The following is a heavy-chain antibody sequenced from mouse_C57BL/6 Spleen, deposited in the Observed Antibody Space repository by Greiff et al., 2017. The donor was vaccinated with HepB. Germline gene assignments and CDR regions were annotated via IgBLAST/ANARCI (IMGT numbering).Heavy chain of an antibody. CDR2: IDPSDSET. CDR3: ARSKLYYYAMDY. Sequence: QVQLQQPGAELVRPGSSVKLSCKASGYTFTSYWMHWVKQRPIQGLEWIGNIDPSDSETHYNQKFKDKATLTVDKSSSTAYMQLSSLTSEDSAVYYCARSKLYYYAMDYWGQGTSVTVSS. V-gene: IGHV1-52*01. CDR1: GYTFTSYW. J-gene: IGHJ4*01. D-gene: IGHD1-1*01.